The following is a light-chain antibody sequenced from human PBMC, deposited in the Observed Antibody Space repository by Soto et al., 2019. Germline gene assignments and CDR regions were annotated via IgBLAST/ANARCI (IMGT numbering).Light chain of an antibody. J-gene: IGKJ1*01. V-gene: IGKV1-5*03. CDR3: QQYSSYYRT. Sequence: DIQMTQSPSTLSASVGDRVTITCRASQSISTWLAWYQQKPGKAPKVLIYKASNLESGVPSRFSGSGSGTEFTLTISRLQPEDFATYYCQQYSSYYRTFGQGTKVEIK. CDR1: QSISTW. CDR2: KAS.